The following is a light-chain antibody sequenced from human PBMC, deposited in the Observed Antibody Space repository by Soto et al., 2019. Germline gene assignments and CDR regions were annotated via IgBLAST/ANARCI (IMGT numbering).Light chain of an antibody. CDR2: KAS. CDR3: QHYNSYPWT. J-gene: IGKJ1*01. Sequence: DIQMTQSTSTLSGSAGDRVTITCRASQSISSWLAWYQQKPGKAPNLLIHKASHLESGVPSRFSGSGSGTEFTLTISSLQPGDFATYYCQHYNSYPWTFGQGTKVDIK. V-gene: IGKV1-5*03. CDR1: QSISSW.